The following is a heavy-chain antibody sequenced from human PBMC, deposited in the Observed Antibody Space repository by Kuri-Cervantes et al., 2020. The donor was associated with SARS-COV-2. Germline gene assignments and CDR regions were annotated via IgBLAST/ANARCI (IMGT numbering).Heavy chain of an antibody. V-gene: IGHV3-64D*08. J-gene: IGHJ4*02. CDR3: VRSGAVAGTFDY. CDR2: ISSNGGST. D-gene: IGHD6-19*01. CDR1: GFTFSSYA. Sequence: GESLKISCSASGFTFSSYAMHWVRQAPGKGLEYVSAISSNGGSTYYADSVKGKFTISRDNSKNTLYLQMSSLRAGDTAVYYCVRSGAVAGTFDYWGQGTLVTVSS.